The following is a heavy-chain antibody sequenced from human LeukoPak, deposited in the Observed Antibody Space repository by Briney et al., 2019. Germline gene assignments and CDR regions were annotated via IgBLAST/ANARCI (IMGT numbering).Heavy chain of an antibody. CDR1: GFTFDDYA. J-gene: IGHJ4*02. Sequence: PGGSLRLSCAASGFTFDDYAMPWVRQAPGKGLEWVSGITWNSGSMAYADSVKGRFTISRDNAKNSLYLQMNRLRAEDTALYYCARDVRGSSSWYYFDYWGQGTLVTVSS. CDR3: ARDVRGSSSWYYFDY. CDR2: ITWNSGSM. V-gene: IGHV3-9*01. D-gene: IGHD6-13*01.